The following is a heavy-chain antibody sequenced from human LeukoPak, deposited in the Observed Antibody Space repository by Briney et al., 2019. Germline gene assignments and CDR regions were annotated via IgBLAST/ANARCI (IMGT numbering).Heavy chain of an antibody. J-gene: IGHJ4*02. CDR3: AKDHPSGYYFDY. D-gene: IGHD1-14*01. CDR2: ISGSGGST. V-gene: IGHV3-23*01. CDR1: GFTFSTYA. Sequence: GGSLRLSCAASGFTFSTYAMSWVRQAPGKGLEWVSAISGSGGSTFNADSVKGRFTISRDNSKNALFLQMNSLRAEDTAIYYCAKDHPSGYYFDYWGQGTLVTVSS.